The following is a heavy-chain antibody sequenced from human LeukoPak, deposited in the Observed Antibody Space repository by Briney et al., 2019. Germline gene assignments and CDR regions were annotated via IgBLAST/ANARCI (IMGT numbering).Heavy chain of an antibody. D-gene: IGHD5-12*01. J-gene: IGHJ4*02. CDR3: AKDGGGYDYFDY. V-gene: IGHV3-30*18. CDR1: GFTFSSYG. CDR2: ISYDGSNK. Sequence: PGGSLRLSCAASGFTFSSYGMHWVRQAPAKGLERVAVISYDGSNKYYADSVKGRFTISRDNSKNTLYLQMNSLRAEDTAVYYCAKDGGGYDYFDYWGQGTLVTVSS.